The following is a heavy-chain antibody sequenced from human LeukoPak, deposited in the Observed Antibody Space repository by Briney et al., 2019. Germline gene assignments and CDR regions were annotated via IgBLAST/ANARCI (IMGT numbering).Heavy chain of an antibody. CDR3: AKAGLPSLFDY. J-gene: IGHJ4*02. V-gene: IGHV3-23*01. CDR1: GFTFSSYA. CDR2: ISGGGTIT. D-gene: IGHD3-16*01. Sequence: GGSLRLSCAASGFTFSSYAMSWVRQAPGKGLEWVSIISGGGTITYYADSVKGRFTISRDNSKNTLYLQMNSLRAEDTAVYYCAKAGLPSLFDYWGQGTLVTVSS.